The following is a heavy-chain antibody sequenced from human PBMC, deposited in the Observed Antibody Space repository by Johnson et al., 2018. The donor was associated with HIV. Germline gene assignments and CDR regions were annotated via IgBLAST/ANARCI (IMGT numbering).Heavy chain of an antibody. Sequence: EVQLVESGGGLVQPGGSLRLSCAASGFTVSSNYMSWVRQAPGKGLEWVSGVTGTGGDTYYADSVKGRFTISRDNSKNTLYLQMNSLRAEDTAVYYCARGREGGNYQGGAFDIWGQGTMVTVSS. CDR1: GFTVSSNY. CDR2: TGTGGDT. CDR3: ARGREGGNYQGGAFDI. D-gene: IGHD1-26*01. V-gene: IGHV3-66*02. J-gene: IGHJ3*02.